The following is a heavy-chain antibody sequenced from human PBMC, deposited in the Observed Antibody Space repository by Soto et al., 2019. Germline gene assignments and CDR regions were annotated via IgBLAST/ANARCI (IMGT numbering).Heavy chain of an antibody. Sequence: QVQLVQSGAEVKKPGASVKVSCKASGYTFTSYGISWVRQAPGQGLEWMGWISAYNGNTNYAQKLQGRVTRTTDTPTSTAHTKLRSRRSDDTAVDYCAGASLHPGLWFGEFELDYWGQGSQVTVSS. CDR3: AGASLHPGLWFGEFELDY. D-gene: IGHD3-10*01. CDR2: ISAYNGNT. V-gene: IGHV1-18*01. J-gene: IGHJ4*02. CDR1: GYTFTSYG.